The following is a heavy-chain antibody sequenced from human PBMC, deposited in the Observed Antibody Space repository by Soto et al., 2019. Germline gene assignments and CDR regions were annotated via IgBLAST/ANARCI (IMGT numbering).Heavy chain of an antibody. CDR1: GYSFTSYW. CDR3: ARRSYYYDSSGYYYYFDY. V-gene: IGHV5-51*01. D-gene: IGHD3-22*01. J-gene: IGHJ4*02. CDR2: IYPGDSDT. Sequence: HGESLKISCKGSGYSFTSYWIGWVRQMPGKGLEWMGIIYPGDSDTRYSPSFQGQVTISADKSISTAYLQWSSLKASDTAMYYCARRSYYYDSSGYYYYFDYWGQGTLVTVSS.